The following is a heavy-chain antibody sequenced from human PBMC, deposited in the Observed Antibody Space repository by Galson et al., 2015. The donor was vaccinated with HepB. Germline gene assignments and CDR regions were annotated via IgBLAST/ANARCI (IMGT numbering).Heavy chain of an antibody. Sequence: SVKVSCKASGGTFSSYAISWVRQAPGQGLEWMGGIIPIFGTANYAQKFQGRVTITADESTSTAYMELSSLRSEDTAVYYCAAAMEGHYYDSRAGPHFDYWGQGTLVTVSS. CDR3: AAAMEGHYYDSRAGPHFDY. D-gene: IGHD3-22*01. CDR1: GGTFSSYA. V-gene: IGHV1-69*13. CDR2: IIPIFGTA. J-gene: IGHJ4*02.